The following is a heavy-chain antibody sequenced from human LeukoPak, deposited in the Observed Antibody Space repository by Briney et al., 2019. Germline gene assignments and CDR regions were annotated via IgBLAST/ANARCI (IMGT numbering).Heavy chain of an antibody. CDR3: AREGETNSELPSY. CDR2: INAGNGNT. CDR1: GYTFTSYG. V-gene: IGHV1-3*01. Sequence: ASVKVSCKASGYTFTSYGISWVRQAPGQWLEWMGRINAGNGNTKYSQKFRGRVTITRDTSASTAYMELSSLRSEDTAVYYCAREGETNSELPSYWGQGTLVTVSS. J-gene: IGHJ4*02. D-gene: IGHD3-16*01.